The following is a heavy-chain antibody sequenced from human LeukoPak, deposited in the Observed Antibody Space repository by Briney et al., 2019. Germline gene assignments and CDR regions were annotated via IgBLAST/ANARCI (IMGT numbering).Heavy chain of an antibody. D-gene: IGHD5-12*01. CDR1: GGSISSGSYY. Sequence: NASETLSLTCTVSGGSISSGSYYWSWIRQPAGKRLEWIGRIYTSGSTNYNPSLKSRVTISVDTSKNQFSLKLSSVTAADTAVYYCARVARRLHFDYWGQGTLVTVSS. CDR2: IYTSGST. V-gene: IGHV4-61*02. CDR3: ARVARRLHFDY. J-gene: IGHJ4*02.